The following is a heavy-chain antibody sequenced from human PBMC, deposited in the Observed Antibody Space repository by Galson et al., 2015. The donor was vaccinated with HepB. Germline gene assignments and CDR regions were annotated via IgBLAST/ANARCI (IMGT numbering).Heavy chain of an antibody. CDR1: GGTFSSYA. J-gene: IGHJ6*03. V-gene: IGHV1-69*13. CDR2: IIPIFGTA. Sequence: SVKVSCKASGGTFSSYAISWVRQAPGQGLEWMGGIIPIFGTANYAQKFQGRVTITADESTSTAYMELSSLRSEDTAVYYCARGLPISPMFRGVIITTSPHYYYYMDVWGKGTTVTVSS. CDR3: ARGLPISPMFRGVIITTSPHYYYYMDV. D-gene: IGHD3-10*01.